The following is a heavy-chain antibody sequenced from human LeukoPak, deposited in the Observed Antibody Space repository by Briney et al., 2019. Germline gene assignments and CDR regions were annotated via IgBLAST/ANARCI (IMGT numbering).Heavy chain of an antibody. J-gene: IGHJ4*02. D-gene: IGHD1-7*01. V-gene: IGHV5-51*01. Sequence: GESLKISCKGSGYRFTSYWIAWVRHMPGKGLEWMGIIYPSDSDTTYSPTFQGQVTISVDKSISTAYLQWNNVKASDTAMYYCARAQLGLGAAAHYFDYWGQGTLVTVSS. CDR1: GYRFTSYW. CDR2: IYPSDSDT. CDR3: ARAQLGLGAAAHYFDY.